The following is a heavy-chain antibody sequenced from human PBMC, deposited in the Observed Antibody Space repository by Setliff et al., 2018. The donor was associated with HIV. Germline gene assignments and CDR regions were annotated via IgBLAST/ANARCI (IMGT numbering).Heavy chain of an antibody. V-gene: IGHV5-51*01. CDR2: IYPGDSDT. CDR1: GYSFTSYW. Sequence: GESLKLSCKGSGYSFTSYWIGWVRQMPGKGLEWMGIIYPGDSDTRYSPSFQGQVTISADKSISTAYLQWSSLKASDTAMYYCARTTGQSAYYYYYGMDVWGQGTMVTVSS. J-gene: IGHJ6*02. CDR3: ARTTGQSAYYYYYGMDV.